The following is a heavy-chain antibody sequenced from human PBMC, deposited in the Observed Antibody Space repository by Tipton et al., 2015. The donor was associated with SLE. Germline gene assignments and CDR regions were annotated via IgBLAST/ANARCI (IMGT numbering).Heavy chain of an antibody. CDR2: INHSGGT. CDR1: VGSFSGYY. Sequence: TLSLTCAVYVGSFSGYYWSWIRQPPGRGLEWIGEINHSGGTNYNPSLKTRVTISVDASKTQFSLRLTSVTAADTAVYYCGRAIGVHYFHVWGQGTLVTVSS. D-gene: IGHD2-21*01. J-gene: IGHJ4*02. V-gene: IGHV4-34*01. CDR3: GRAIGVHYFHV.